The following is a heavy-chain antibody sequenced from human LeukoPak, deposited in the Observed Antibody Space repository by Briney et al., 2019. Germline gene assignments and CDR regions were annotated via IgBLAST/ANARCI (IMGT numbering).Heavy chain of an antibody. CDR1: GGSFSGYY. CDR3: AKGTHDY. D-gene: IGHD1-14*01. V-gene: IGHV4-34*01. Sequence: SETLSLTCAVYGGSFSGYYWSWIRQPPGKGLEWIGEINHSGSTNYNPSLKSRVTTSVDTSKNQFSLKLSSVTAADTAVYYCAKGTHDYWGQGTLVTVSS. J-gene: IGHJ4*02. CDR2: INHSGST.